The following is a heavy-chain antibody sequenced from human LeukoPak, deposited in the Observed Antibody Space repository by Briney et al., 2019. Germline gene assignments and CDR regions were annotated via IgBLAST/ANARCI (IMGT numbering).Heavy chain of an antibody. CDR2: INWNSDNI. Sequence: PGGSLRLSCAASGFTFDDYAVHWVRQGPGKGLEWVSGINWNSDNIGYADSVKGRFTISRDNAKNSLYLQMNSLRTEDTALYYCAKGVGGLQLAYFDYWGQGTLVTVSS. CDR3: AKGVGGLQLAYFDY. D-gene: IGHD3-16*01. CDR1: GFTFDDYA. J-gene: IGHJ4*02. V-gene: IGHV3-9*01.